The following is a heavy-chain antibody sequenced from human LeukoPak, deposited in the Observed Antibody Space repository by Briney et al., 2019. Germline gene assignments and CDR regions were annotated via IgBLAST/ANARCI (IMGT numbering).Heavy chain of an antibody. CDR1: GYILKNYG. J-gene: IGHJ4*02. Sequence: ASVKVSCRASGYILKNYGLSWGRQAPGQGLEWMGWMSGFTGNTYYAQKFQGRVTMTTDTSTTTAYMELRSPRSDDTGVYYCARFTPRLSREKFDYWGQGTLVTVSS. CDR2: MSGFTGNT. D-gene: IGHD3-3*02. V-gene: IGHV1-18*01. CDR3: ARFTPRLSREKFDY.